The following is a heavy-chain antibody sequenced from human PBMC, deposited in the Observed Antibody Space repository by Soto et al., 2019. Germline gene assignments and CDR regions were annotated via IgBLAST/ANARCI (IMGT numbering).Heavy chain of an antibody. J-gene: IGHJ3*02. V-gene: IGHV3-30*03. CDR2: ISYDGGNK. CDR3: THKYYYDSSGYFVPAFDI. Sequence: GGSLRLSCAASGFTFSSYGMHWVRQAPGKGLEWVAVISYDGGNKYYADSVKGRFTISRDNSKNTLYLQMNSLRAEDTAVYYCTHKYYYDSSGYFVPAFDIWGQGTMVTVSS. CDR1: GFTFSSYG. D-gene: IGHD3-22*01.